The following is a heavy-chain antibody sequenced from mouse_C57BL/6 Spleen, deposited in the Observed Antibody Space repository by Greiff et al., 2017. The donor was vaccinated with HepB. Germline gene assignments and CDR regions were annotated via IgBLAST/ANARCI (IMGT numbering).Heavy chain of an antibody. CDR3: ASYDGYYFAY. V-gene: IGHV2-6*01. CDR1: GFSFTSYG. D-gene: IGHD2-3*01. CDR2: IWGVGST. J-gene: IGHJ3*01. Sequence: VQRVESGPGLVAPSQSLSITCTVSGFSFTSYGVDWVRQSLGKGLELLGVIWGVGSTNYNSDLKSSLSISKDNSKSQVFLKMNSLQTDYTAMYYCASYDGYYFAYWGQGTLVTVSA.